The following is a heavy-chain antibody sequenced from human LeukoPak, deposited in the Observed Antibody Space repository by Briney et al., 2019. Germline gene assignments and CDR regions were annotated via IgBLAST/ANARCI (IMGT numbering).Heavy chain of an antibody. CDR2: ISGSGGST. V-gene: IGHV3-23*01. D-gene: IGHD3-3*01. J-gene: IGHJ4*02. CDR3: VKVLRQPGMIIGVVRRPFDS. CDR1: GFTFSSYG. Sequence: PGGSLRLSCAASGFTFSSYGMNWVRQAPGKGLEWVSAISGSGGSTYYADSVKGRFTISRDNSKNTLYLQMNSLRAEDTAVYHCVKVLRQPGMIIGVVRRPFDSWGQGTRVTVSS.